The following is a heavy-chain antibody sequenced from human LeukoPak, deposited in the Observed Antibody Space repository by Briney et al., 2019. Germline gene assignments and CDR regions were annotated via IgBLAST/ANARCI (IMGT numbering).Heavy chain of an antibody. D-gene: IGHD3-16*01. CDR1: GFTISHYW. Sequence: PGGSLRVSCVASGFTISHYWMTWVRQAPGKGLEWVANIEKDAREKTYVDSVKGRFTISRDNAKNSIFLQMNSLRVEDMAIYYCVRDGGTDWYDPWGQGTLVSVSS. CDR2: IEKDAREK. J-gene: IGHJ5*02. CDR3: VRDGGTDWYDP. V-gene: IGHV3-7*01.